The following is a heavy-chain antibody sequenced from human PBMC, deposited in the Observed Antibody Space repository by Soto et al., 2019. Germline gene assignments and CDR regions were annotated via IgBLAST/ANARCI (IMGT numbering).Heavy chain of an antibody. CDR2: IYYSGST. Sequence: SVTLSITCTVSGGSISSGDYYWSWIRQPPRKGLEWIGYIYYSGSTYYNPSLKSRVTISVDTSKNQFSLKRSSVTAADTAVYYCAREYCGGGSCYSARSWFDPWGPGTLVTVSS. CDR1: GGSISSGDYY. J-gene: IGHJ5*02. V-gene: IGHV4-30-4*01. D-gene: IGHD2-15*01. CDR3: AREYCGGGSCYSARSWFDP.